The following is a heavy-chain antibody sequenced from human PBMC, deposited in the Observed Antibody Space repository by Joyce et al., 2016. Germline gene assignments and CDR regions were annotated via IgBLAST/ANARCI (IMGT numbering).Heavy chain of an antibody. CDR1: GGSISSSSYY. Sequence: GPGLVKPSETLSLTCTVSGGSISSSSYYWGWIRQPPGKGLEWIGSIYYSGSTYYNPSLKSRVTISVDTSKNQLSLKVSSVTAADTAVYYCARDRTPGDYYGSGSYIHGGYYYYGMDVWGQGTTVTVSS. CDR2: IYYSGST. V-gene: IGHV4-39*07. J-gene: IGHJ6*02. CDR3: ARDRTPGDYYGSGSYIHGGYYYYGMDV. D-gene: IGHD3-10*01.